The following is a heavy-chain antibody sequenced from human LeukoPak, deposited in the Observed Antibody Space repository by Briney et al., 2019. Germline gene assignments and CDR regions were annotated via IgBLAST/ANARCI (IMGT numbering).Heavy chain of an antibody. CDR3: ARHEQQLVLGDWFDP. J-gene: IGHJ5*02. D-gene: IGHD6-13*01. Sequence: SETLSLTCTVSGGSISSSSFSWGWIRQSPGRGLEWIGSIYYSESTCYNPSLKSRVTISGDTSKNQFSLKLSSVTAADTAVYFCARHEQQLVLGDWFDPWSQGTLVTVSS. CDR2: IYYSEST. V-gene: IGHV4-39*01. CDR1: GGSISSSSFS.